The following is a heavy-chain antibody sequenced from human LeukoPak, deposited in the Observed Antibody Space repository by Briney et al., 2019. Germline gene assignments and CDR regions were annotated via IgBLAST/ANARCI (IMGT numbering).Heavy chain of an antibody. CDR1: GFTVSSNY. CDR2: IFGGGGT. Sequence: PGGSLRLSCAASGFTVSSNYMAWVRQPPGKGLEWVSVIFGGGGTFYADSVKGRFTISRDNSKNTLYLQMNSLRAEDTAVYYCAKGTPPGTAAFDIWGQGTMVTVSS. D-gene: IGHD2-21*02. CDR3: AKGTPPGTAAFDI. V-gene: IGHV3-53*01. J-gene: IGHJ3*02.